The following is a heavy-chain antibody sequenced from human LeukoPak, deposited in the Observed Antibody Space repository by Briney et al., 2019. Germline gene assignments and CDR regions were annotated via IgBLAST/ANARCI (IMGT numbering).Heavy chain of an antibody. Sequence: GGSLRLSGAASEFSVINAWMSWVRQAPGQGLEWVGRIKSRADGGTTGYAAPVEGRFSISRDDSENTLYLQMNSLQIDDTALYYCLIFPGRWGQGTLVTVSS. J-gene: IGHJ4*02. D-gene: IGHD3-3*01. CDR1: EFSVINAW. CDR3: LIFPGR. V-gene: IGHV3-15*05. CDR2: IKSRADGGTT.